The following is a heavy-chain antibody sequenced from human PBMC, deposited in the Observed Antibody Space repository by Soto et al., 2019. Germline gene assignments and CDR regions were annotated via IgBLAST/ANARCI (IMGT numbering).Heavy chain of an antibody. V-gene: IGHV1-69*02. CDR1: GDTFNFYT. CDR3: ATSYGSGSRPFDY. J-gene: IGHJ4*02. D-gene: IGHD3-10*01. Sequence: QVQLVQSGAEVKKPGSSVKVSCKASGDTFNFYTISWVRQAPGQGLEWMGRIIPMLGISNYAQKFQDRVTIIADKSTSTAYMXXXSLRSEDTAIYYCATSYGSGSRPFDYWGQGTLVTVSS. CDR2: IIPMLGIS.